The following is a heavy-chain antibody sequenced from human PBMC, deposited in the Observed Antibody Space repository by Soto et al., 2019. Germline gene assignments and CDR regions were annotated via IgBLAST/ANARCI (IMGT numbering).Heavy chain of an antibody. V-gene: IGHV1-3*01. CDR2: INAGNGNT. D-gene: IGHD1-26*01. CDR3: ARDVGATGD. CDR1: GYTFTSYA. Sequence: QVQLVQSGAEVKKPGASVKVSCKASGYTFTSYAMHWVRQAPGQRLEWMGWINAGNGNTKYSQKFQGRVTITRDTSASTAYMALGTLRSEVTAGYYCARDVGATGDWGQGTLVTASS. J-gene: IGHJ4*02.